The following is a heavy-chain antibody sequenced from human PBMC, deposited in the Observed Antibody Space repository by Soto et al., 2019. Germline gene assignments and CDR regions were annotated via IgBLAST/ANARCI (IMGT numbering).Heavy chain of an antibody. D-gene: IGHD3-3*01. CDR3: SKEDITIFGVVAWLSDY. Sequence: GGSLRLSCAASGFTFSSYAMSWVRQAPGKGLEWVSAISGSGGSTYYADSVKGRFTISRDNSKNTLYLQMNSLRAEDTAVYYCSKEDITIFGVVAWLSDYWGQGTLVTVSS. J-gene: IGHJ4*02. CDR2: ISGSGGST. CDR1: GFTFSSYA. V-gene: IGHV3-23*01.